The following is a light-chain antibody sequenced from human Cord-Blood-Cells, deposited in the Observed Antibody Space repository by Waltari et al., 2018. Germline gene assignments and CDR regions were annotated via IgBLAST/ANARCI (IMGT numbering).Light chain of an antibody. CDR1: SSNIGAGYD. V-gene: IGLV1-40*01. CDR3: QSYDSSLSWV. CDR2: GNS. Sequence: QSVLTQPPSVSGAPGQRVTISCTGSSSNIGAGYDVNWYQQLPGTAPKLLIYGNSNRPSGVPDRFSGSKSGTSASLAITGLQAEDEADYYCQSYDSSLSWVFGGGTKLTVL. J-gene: IGLJ2*01.